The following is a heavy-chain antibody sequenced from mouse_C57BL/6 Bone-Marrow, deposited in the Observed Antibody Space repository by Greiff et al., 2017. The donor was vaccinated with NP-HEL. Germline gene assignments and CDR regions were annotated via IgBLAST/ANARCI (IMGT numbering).Heavy chain of an antibody. J-gene: IGHJ1*03. V-gene: IGHV5-6*01. CDR3: ALITTVDWYFDV. CDR1: GFTFSSYG. D-gene: IGHD1-1*01. Sequence: EVNVVESGGDLVKPGGSLKLSCAASGFTFSSYGMSWVRQTPDKRLEWVATISSGGSYTYYPDSVKGRFPISRDNAKNTLYLQMSSLKSEDTAMYYCALITTVDWYFDVWGTGTTVTVSS. CDR2: ISSGGSYT.